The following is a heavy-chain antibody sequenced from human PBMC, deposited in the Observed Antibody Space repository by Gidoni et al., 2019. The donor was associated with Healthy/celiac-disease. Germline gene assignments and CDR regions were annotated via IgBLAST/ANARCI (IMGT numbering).Heavy chain of an antibody. CDR2: ISGSGGST. J-gene: IGHJ5*02. CDR3: AKARPNWFDP. Sequence: EVQLLDSGGGVVQPGGSLILSCADSGFTFSSYAMSCVRQAPGKGLEWVSAISGSGGSTYYADSVKGRFTISRDNSKNTLYLQMNSLRAEDTAVYYCAKARPNWFDPWGQGTLVTVSS. CDR1: GFTFSSYA. V-gene: IGHV3-23*01.